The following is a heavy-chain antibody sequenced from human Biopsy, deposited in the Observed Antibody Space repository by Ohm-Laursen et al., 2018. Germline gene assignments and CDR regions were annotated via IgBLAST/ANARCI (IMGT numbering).Heavy chain of an antibody. CDR2: IYSSGNT. D-gene: IGHD3-22*01. J-gene: IGHJ3*02. Sequence: SETLSLTCTVSGGSLSSYYWSWIRQPAGQGLEWIGRIYSSGNTNYNPSLKSRVTLSMDTSKRQFSLKLSFVTAADTAVYYCARWTPEYDSSRYYLDAFDIWGQGTKVTVSS. V-gene: IGHV4-4*07. CDR1: GGSLSSYY. CDR3: ARWTPEYDSSRYYLDAFDI.